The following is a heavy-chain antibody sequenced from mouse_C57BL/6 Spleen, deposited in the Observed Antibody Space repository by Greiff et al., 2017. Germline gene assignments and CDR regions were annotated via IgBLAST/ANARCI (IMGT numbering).Heavy chain of an antibody. CDR2: IDPETGGT. V-gene: IGHV1-15*01. J-gene: IGHJ2*01. Sequence: VQLQQSGAELVRPGASVTLSCKASGYTFTDYEMHWVKQTPVHGLEWIGAIDPETGGTAYNQKFKGKAILTADKSSSTAYMALRSLTSEDSAVYYCETAGDGYWGQGTTLTVSS. CDR3: ETAGDGY. CDR1: GYTFTDYE. D-gene: IGHD3-2*01.